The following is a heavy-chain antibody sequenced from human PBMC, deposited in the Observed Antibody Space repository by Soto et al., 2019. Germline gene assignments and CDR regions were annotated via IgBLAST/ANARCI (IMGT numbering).Heavy chain of an antibody. V-gene: IGHV1-69*13. CDR1: GGTFSSYA. D-gene: IGHD6-19*01. Sequence: GASVKVSCKASGGTFSSYAISWVRQAPGQGLEWMGGIIPIFGTANYAQKFQGRVTITADESTSTAYMELSSLRSDDTAVYYCARVSAIAVAGTVVYWGQGTLVTVSS. J-gene: IGHJ4*02. CDR2: IIPIFGTA. CDR3: ARVSAIAVAGTVVY.